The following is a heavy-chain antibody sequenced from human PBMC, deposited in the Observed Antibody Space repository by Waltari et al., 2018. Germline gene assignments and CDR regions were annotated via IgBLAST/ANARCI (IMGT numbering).Heavy chain of an antibody. CDR3: ARYISRGRELMS. D-gene: IGHD1-7*01. J-gene: IGHJ4*02. V-gene: IGHV3-23*01. CDR2: VSANSDFT. CDR1: GFVFGSYA. Sequence: EVQLLESGGGLVQPGGSLRLSCVASGFVFGSYAMTWVRQAPGKGLEWVSGVSANSDFTNYADSVKGRFTISRDNSKNTLYLQMNSLRVEDAALYYCARYISRGRELMSWGQGTLVTVSS.